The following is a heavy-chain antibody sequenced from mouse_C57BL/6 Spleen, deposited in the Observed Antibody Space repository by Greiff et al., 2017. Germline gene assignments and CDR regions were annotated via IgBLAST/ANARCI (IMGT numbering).Heavy chain of an antibody. CDR2: IHPNSGST. J-gene: IGHJ1*03. CDR1: GYTFTSYW. Sequence: QVQLQQPGAELVKPGASVKLSCKASGYTFTSYWMHWVKQRPGQGLEWIGMIHPNSGSTNYNEKFKSKATLTVDKSSSTAYMQLSSLTSEDSAVYYCARWITTGVATDFDVWGTGTMVTVSS. CDR3: ARWITTGVATDFDV. V-gene: IGHV1-64*01. D-gene: IGHD1-1*01.